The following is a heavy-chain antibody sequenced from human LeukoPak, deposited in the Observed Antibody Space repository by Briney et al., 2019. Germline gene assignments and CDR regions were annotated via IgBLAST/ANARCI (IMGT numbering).Heavy chain of an antibody. D-gene: IGHD3-16*02. CDR1: GGSISSSNW. CDR3: ARGLSPPPPWFDY. V-gene: IGHV4-4*02. Sequence: SGTLSLTCAVSGGSISSSNWWSWVRQPPGKGLEWIGYIYYSGSTYYNPSLKTRVTISIDTSKNQFSLNLNSVTAADTAVYFCARGLSPPPPWFDYWGPGSLVTVSS. J-gene: IGHJ4*02. CDR2: IYYSGST.